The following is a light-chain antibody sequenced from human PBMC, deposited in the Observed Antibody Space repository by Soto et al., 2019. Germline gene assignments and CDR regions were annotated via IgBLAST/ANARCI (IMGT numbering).Light chain of an antibody. CDR1: QTISSW. Sequence: DIQMTQSPSTLSGSVGDRVTITCRASQTISSWLAWYQQKPGKAPKLLIYKASTLESGVPSRFSGSGSGTEFTLTVSSLQPDDFATYYCHQYHNFSGTFGQGTKV. CDR3: HQYHNFSGT. J-gene: IGKJ1*01. V-gene: IGKV1-5*03. CDR2: KAS.